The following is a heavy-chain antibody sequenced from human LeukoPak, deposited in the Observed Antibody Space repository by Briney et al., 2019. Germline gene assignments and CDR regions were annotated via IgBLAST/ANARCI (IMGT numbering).Heavy chain of an antibody. Sequence: GGSLRLSCAASGFAFHNFWMHWVRQAPGKGLEWVSRVNSDGTKTNYADSVKGRFAISRDNAKNTLYLQVNSLRAEDTAIYYCTRVKAVAKNYYYYYYMDVWGKGTTVTVSS. J-gene: IGHJ6*03. V-gene: IGHV3-74*01. CDR1: GFAFHNFW. CDR3: TRVKAVAKNYYYYYYMDV. CDR2: VNSDGTKT. D-gene: IGHD6-19*01.